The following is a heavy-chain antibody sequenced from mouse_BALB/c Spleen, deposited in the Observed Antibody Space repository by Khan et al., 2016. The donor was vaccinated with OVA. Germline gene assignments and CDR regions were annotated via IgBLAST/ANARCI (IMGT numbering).Heavy chain of an antibody. CDR3: ARSTYRYAFVY. J-gene: IGHJ3*01. CDR2: IIYTGYT. Sequence: EVQLQESGPSLVKPSQTLSLTCSVTGDSITTGYWNWIRKFPGNKLEYMEYIIYTGYTYYNPSLKSRISITRHTSNNQYYLQLNSVTDEDTATYYCARSTYRYAFVYWGQGTLVTVSA. CDR1: GDSITTGY. V-gene: IGHV3-8*02. D-gene: IGHD2-14*01.